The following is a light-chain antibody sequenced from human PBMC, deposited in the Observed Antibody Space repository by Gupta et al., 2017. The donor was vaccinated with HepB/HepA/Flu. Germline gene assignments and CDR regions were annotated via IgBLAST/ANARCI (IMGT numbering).Light chain of an antibody. Sequence: TLSPSVGDRVTITCRASQSISSWLAWYQQKPGKAPNLLIYKASSLESGIPSRFSGSGSGTEFTLTISSLQPDDFATYYCQQYNSYPWTFGQGTKVEIK. CDR2: KAS. J-gene: IGKJ1*01. CDR3: QQYNSYPWT. CDR1: QSISSW. V-gene: IGKV1-5*03.